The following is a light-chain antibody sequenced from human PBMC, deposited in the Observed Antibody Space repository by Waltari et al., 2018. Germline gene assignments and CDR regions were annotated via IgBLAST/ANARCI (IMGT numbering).Light chain of an antibody. J-gene: IGLJ2*01. Sequence: SRELPQPPSLSVSAGRTATITCSGSVLADEITCWYRHRPGQSPVLVIYQVVKRPSGDPEGISGSVAGDTATLSISETQPVEEADYYCQTWDNSIAVFGEETTLTVL. CDR3: QTWDNSIAV. CDR2: QVV. V-gene: IGLV3-1*01. CDR1: VLADEI.